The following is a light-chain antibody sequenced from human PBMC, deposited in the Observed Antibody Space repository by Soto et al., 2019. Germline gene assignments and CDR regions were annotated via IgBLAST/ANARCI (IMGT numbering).Light chain of an antibody. V-gene: IGKV3-20*01. CDR1: QSVSSSY. J-gene: IGKJ1*01. CDR3: QQYGSSPRT. CDR2: DAS. Sequence: EIVLTQSPGTLSLSPGERATLSCRASQSVSSSYLAWYQQTPGQAPRLLIYDASSRATGIPDRFSGSRSGTDFTLTISRLEPEDFAVYSCQQYGSSPRTFGQGTKVEIK.